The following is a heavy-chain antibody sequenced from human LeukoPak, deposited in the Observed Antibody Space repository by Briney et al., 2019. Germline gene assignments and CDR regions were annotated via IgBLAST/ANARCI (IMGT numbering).Heavy chain of an antibody. J-gene: IGHJ6*03. V-gene: IGHV3-9*01. CDR2: ISWNSGSI. CDR1: GFRFNTYW. CDR3: AKGPPYYYGSGSYHTYYMDV. D-gene: IGHD3-10*01. Sequence: PGGSLRLSCAASGFRFNTYWMSWVRQAPGKGLEWVSGISWNSGSIGYADSVKGRFTISRDNAKNSLYLQMNSLRAEDTALYYCAKGPPYYYGSGSYHTYYMDVWGKGTTVTISS.